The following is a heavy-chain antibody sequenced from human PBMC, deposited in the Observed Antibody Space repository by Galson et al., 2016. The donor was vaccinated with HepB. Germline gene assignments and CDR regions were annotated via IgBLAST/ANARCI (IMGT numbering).Heavy chain of an antibody. D-gene: IGHD3-10*01. Sequence: SVKVSCKASGGTFSSYGISWVRQAPGQGLEWMGGIIPMFGTTKYAQKFQGRVMITADESTSTAYMELSSLRSEDTAVYYCARTGSSTLLWFPLWGWGQGTLVTVSS. CDR1: GGTFSSYG. CDR2: IIPMFGTT. V-gene: IGHV1-69*13. J-gene: IGHJ4*02. CDR3: ARTGSSTLLWFPLWG.